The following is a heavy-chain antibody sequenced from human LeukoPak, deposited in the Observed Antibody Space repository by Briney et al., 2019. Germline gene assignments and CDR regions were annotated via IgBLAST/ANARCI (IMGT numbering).Heavy chain of an antibody. V-gene: IGHV3-21*04. Sequence: PGGSLRLSCAASGFTFSSYNMNWVRQAPGKGLEWVSSISSSSTYIYYADSVKGRFTISRDNSKDTLYLQVNSLRAEDTAVYYCAKDGTVTTRGSWFDSWGQGTLVTVSS. CDR2: ISSSSTYI. D-gene: IGHD4-17*01. CDR1: GFTFSSYN. J-gene: IGHJ5*01. CDR3: AKDGTVTTRGSWFDS.